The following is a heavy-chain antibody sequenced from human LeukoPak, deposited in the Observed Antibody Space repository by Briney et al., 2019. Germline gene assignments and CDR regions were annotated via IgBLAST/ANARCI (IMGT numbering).Heavy chain of an antibody. V-gene: IGHV3-21*01. Sequence: GGSLRLSCAASGFTFSSYSMNWVRQAPGKGLEWVSSISSSSSYIYYADSVKGRFTISRDNAKNSLYLQMNSLRAEDTAVYYCARASGYTSGWYDDAFDIWGQGKMVTVSS. D-gene: IGHD6-19*01. CDR2: ISSSSSYI. J-gene: IGHJ3*02. CDR3: ARASGYTSGWYDDAFDI. CDR1: GFTFSSYS.